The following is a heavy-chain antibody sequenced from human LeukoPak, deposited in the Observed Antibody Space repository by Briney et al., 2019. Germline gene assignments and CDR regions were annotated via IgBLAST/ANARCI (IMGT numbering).Heavy chain of an antibody. D-gene: IGHD3-10*01. Sequence: PGESLRLSCAASGFPFSTYWMSWVRQAPGKGLEWVANMNQDGTEKYYVDSVKGRFTISRDYAKNSLYLQMNSLRVEDTAVYYCAKVAKYYYGPETYYFFEQWGQGTPVTASS. CDR2: MNQDGTEK. V-gene: IGHV3-7*01. CDR3: AKVAKYYYGPETYYFFEQ. CDR1: GFPFSTYW. J-gene: IGHJ4*02.